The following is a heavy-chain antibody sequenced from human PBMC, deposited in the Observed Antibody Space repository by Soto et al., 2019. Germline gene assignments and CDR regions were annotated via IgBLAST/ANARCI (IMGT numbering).Heavy chain of an antibody. CDR3: SRGWHTFVY. Sequence: QVQLVESGGGVVQPGRSLRLSCAASGFTFSSYAMHWVRQAPGKGLEWVAVISYDGSSKYYADSVKGRFTISRDNSKNTLYLQMNSLGAEDTAVYYCSRGWHTFVYWGQGTLVTVSS. J-gene: IGHJ4*02. V-gene: IGHV3-30-3*01. CDR2: ISYDGSSK. CDR1: GFTFSSYA. D-gene: IGHD2-15*01.